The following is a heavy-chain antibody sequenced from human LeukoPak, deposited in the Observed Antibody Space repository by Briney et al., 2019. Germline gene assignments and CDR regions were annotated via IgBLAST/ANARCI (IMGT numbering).Heavy chain of an antibody. J-gene: IGHJ6*03. V-gene: IGHV4-4*07. CDR1: GGSISSYY. CDR2: IYISGSGST. Sequence: PSETLSLTCTVSGGSISSYYWSWIRQPAGKGLEWIGRIYISGSGSTNYNPSLKSRVTMSVDTSKNQFSLKLSSVTAADTAVYYCARDKRVAVAGTYIYYYYMDIWGNGTTVTISS. CDR3: ARDKRVAVAGTYIYYYYMDI. D-gene: IGHD6-19*01.